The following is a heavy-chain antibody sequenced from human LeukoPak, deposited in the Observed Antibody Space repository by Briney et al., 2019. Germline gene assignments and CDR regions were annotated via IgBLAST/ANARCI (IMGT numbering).Heavy chain of an antibody. Sequence: ASVTVSCKTSGYTFSDYYVHWVRQAPGQGLEWMGYIVPDTGGVDFDRRFQGRVTMTRDKATRTLYMELSTLRSDDTAVYYCSTEDKYCTGANCGKYWGQGTLVTVSS. D-gene: IGHD2-8*02. V-gene: IGHV1-2*02. CDR3: STEDKYCTGANCGKY. CDR2: IVPDTGGV. CDR1: GYTFSDYY. J-gene: IGHJ4*02.